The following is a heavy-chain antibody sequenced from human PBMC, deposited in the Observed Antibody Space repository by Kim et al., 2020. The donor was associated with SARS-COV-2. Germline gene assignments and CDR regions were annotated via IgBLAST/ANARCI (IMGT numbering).Heavy chain of an antibody. CDR3: ARLGGKAVATIDY. Sequence: SPSFQGQVTISADKSIRTAYLQWSSLKASDTAMYYCARLGGKAVATIDYWGQGTLVTVSS. V-gene: IGHV5-51*01. J-gene: IGHJ4*02. D-gene: IGHD6-19*01.